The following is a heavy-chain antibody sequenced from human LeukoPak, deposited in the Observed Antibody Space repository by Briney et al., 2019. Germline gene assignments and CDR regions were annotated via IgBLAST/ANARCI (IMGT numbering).Heavy chain of an antibody. CDR1: GGSISSYY. J-gene: IGHJ6*02. CDR2: IYTSGST. CDR3: ARDELTTGTTVYYYYGMDV. V-gene: IGHV4-4*07. Sequence: SETLSLTCTVSGGSISSYYWSWIRQPAGKGLEWIGRIYTSGSTNYNPSLKSRVTMSVDTSKNQFSLKLSSVTAADTAVYYCARDELTTGTTVYYYYGMDVWGQGTTVTVSS. D-gene: IGHD1-1*01.